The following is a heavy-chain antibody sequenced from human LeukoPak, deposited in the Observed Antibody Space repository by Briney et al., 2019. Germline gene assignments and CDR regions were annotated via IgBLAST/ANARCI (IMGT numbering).Heavy chain of an antibody. Sequence: GGSLRLSCAASGFTFSSYAMHWVRQAPGKGLEWVAAISYDGSNKYYADSVKGRFTISRDNSKNTLYLQMNSLRAEDTAVYYCARDARRYDSSGYYAYWGQGTLVTVSS. CDR1: GFTFSSYA. J-gene: IGHJ4*02. CDR2: ISYDGSNK. D-gene: IGHD3-22*01. CDR3: ARDARRYDSSGYYAY. V-gene: IGHV3-30-3*01.